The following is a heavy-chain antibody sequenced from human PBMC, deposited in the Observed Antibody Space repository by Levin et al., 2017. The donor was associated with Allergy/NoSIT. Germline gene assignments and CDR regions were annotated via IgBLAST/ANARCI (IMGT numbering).Heavy chain of an antibody. CDR3: ARFPGGSSWYDWFDP. J-gene: IGHJ5*02. V-gene: IGHV4-34*01. D-gene: IGHD6-13*01. Sequence: SETLSLTCAVYDGSFSGYYWSWIRQPPGKGLEWIGEINHSGSTNYNPSLKSRVTISVDTSKNQFSLRLSSVTAADTAVYYCARFPGGSSWYDWFDPWGQGTLVTVSS. CDR1: DGSFSGYY. CDR2: INHSGST.